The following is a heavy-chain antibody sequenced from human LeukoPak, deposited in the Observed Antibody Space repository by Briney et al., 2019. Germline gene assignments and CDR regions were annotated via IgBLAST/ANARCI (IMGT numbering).Heavy chain of an antibody. D-gene: IGHD3-22*01. CDR3: ARVLSSGYSPFDY. Sequence: GGSLRLSCAASGFTFSDYCMTWIRQAPGKGLEWVSHITSTGATIYYADSVKGRFTIARDNAKNSLSLQMNSLRAEDTAVYFCARVLSSGYSPFDYRGQGILVTVSS. CDR2: ITSTGATI. V-gene: IGHV3-11*01. CDR1: GFTFSDYC. J-gene: IGHJ4*02.